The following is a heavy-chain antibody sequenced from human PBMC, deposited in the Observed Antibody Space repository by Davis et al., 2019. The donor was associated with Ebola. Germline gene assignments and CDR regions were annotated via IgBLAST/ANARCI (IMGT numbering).Heavy chain of an antibody. D-gene: IGHD3-9*01. CDR2: IYHSGTT. CDR1: GDSIRTNNW. CDR3: ARRLGRAAPIDY. Sequence: MPSETLSLTCDVSGDSIRTNNWWSWVRQSPGKGLEWIGEIYHSGTTNYNPSLRSRVTISVDQSNNQFSLRLNSVTAADTAVYYCARRLGRAAPIDYWGQGTLVTVSS. J-gene: IGHJ4*02. V-gene: IGHV4-4*02.